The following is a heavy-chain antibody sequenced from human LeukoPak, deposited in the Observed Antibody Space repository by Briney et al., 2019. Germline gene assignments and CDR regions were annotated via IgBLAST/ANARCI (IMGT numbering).Heavy chain of an antibody. D-gene: IGHD4-17*01. Sequence: PRGCLRLSCAASGFTFSTYGMHWGREAPGRGGGWVADIWDDGTKKYYADSVKGGFTISRDNSKNTLYLQMNSLRAEDTAVYYCAKDQSTVTPWYFDYWGQGTLVTVSS. J-gene: IGHJ4*02. CDR3: AKDQSTVTPWYFDY. V-gene: IGHV3-33*06. CDR2: IWDDGTKK. CDR1: GFTFSTYG.